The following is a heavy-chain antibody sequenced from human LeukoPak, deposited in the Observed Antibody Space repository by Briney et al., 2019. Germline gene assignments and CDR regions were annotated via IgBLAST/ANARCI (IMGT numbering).Heavy chain of an antibody. D-gene: IGHD3-16*02. CDR1: GFTFSSYE. V-gene: IGHV3-48*03. CDR2: ISSSGSTI. Sequence: PGGSLRLSCAASGFTFSSYEMNWVRQAPGKGLEWVSYISSSGSTIYYADSVKGRFTISRDNAKNSLYLHMNSLRAEDTAVYYCARGFRTFGGVIAPGYWGQGTLVTVSS. CDR3: ARGFRTFGGVIAPGY. J-gene: IGHJ4*02.